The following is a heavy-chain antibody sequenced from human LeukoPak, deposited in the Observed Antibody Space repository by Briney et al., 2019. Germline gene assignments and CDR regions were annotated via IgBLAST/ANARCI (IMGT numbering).Heavy chain of an antibody. CDR3: TSAGRYGGATSFYDF. CDR2: INLGGSEG. Sequence: GGSLRLSCGASGFPFNNYWMAWVRLSPGKGLEWVANINLGGSEGHYADSVQDRFIISRDNAQNSLHLQMNSLRRDDTGVYYCTSAGRYGGATSFYDFWGQGVLVTVSP. CDR1: GFPFNNYW. J-gene: IGHJ4*02. D-gene: IGHD4-23*01. V-gene: IGHV3-7*01.